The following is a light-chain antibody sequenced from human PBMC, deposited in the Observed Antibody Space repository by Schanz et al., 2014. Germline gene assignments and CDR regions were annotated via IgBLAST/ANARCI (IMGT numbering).Light chain of an antibody. CDR1: SSDVGGYNY. Sequence: QSVLTQPASVSGSPGQSITISCTGTSSDVGGYNYVSWYQQHPGKAPKLMIYDVSNRPSGVSNRFSGSKSGNTASLTISGLQAEDEADYYCSSHTTSNTQVFGGGTKLTVL. V-gene: IGLV2-14*01. J-gene: IGLJ3*02. CDR2: DVS. CDR3: SSHTTSNTQV.